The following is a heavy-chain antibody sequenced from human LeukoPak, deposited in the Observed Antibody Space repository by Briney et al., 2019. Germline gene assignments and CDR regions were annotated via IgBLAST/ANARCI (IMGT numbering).Heavy chain of an antibody. CDR2: IIPILGIA. J-gene: IGHJ4*02. D-gene: IGHD3-9*01. Sequence: ASVKVSCKASGGTFSSYAISWVRQAPGQGLEWMGRIIPILGIANYAQKFQGRVTITADKSTSTAYMELSSLRSEDTAVYYCARDFDWLYGYYFDYWAREPWSPSPQ. V-gene: IGHV1-69*04. CDR1: GGTFSSYA. CDR3: ARDFDWLYGYYFDY.